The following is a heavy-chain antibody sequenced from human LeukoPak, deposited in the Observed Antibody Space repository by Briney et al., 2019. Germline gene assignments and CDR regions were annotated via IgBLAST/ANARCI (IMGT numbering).Heavy chain of an antibody. CDR3: VREDNAFNI. Sequence: GGSLRLSCVASGFTFSIDFMHWIRQAPGEGLMWVSQISGDETYTNYADSVKGRFTISRDNAKNTLYLQVNSLRAEDTAIYYCVREDNAFNIWGQGTLVTVSS. V-gene: IGHV3-74*01. J-gene: IGHJ3*02. CDR1: GFTFSIDF. CDR2: ISGDETYT.